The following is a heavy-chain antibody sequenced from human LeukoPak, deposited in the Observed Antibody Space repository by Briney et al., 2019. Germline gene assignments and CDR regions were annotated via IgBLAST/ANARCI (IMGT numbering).Heavy chain of an antibody. CDR3: ARHRHSGSLDDAFDI. CDR2: IYPGDSDT. J-gene: IGHJ3*02. D-gene: IGHD1-26*01. V-gene: IGHV5-51*01. Sequence: GESLQISCKGSGYSFTSYWIGWVRQLPGKGLEWMGIIYPGDSDTRYSPSFQGQVTISADKSISTAYLQWSSLKASDTAMYYCARHRHSGSLDDAFDIWGQGTMVTVSS. CDR1: GYSFTSYW.